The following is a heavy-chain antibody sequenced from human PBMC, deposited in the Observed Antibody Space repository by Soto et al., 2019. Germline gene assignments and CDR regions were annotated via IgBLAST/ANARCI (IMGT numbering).Heavy chain of an antibody. CDR2: ISSTTNYI. D-gene: IGHD2-2*01. CDR1: GFTFTRYS. CDR3: ARDTQVSAAIITWMDYCGMDV. Sequence: GGSLRLSCAASGFTFTRYSMNWVRQAPGKGLEWVSSISSTTNYIYYADSMKGRFTVSRDNAKNSLFLQMNSLRAEDTAVYYCARDTQVSAAIITWMDYCGMDVWGQGTTVTVSS. V-gene: IGHV3-21*01. J-gene: IGHJ6*02.